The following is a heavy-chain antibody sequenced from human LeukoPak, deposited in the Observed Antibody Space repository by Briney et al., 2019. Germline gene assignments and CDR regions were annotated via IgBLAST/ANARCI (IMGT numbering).Heavy chain of an antibody. Sequence: GGSLRLSCAASGFTFSTYWMHWVRQAPGKGLVWVSRIKYDGSMTTYGDSVKGRFSISRDNAKNTVDLQMNSLRAEDTAVYYCARDSPRYYDFWSGSKGDYYYYYMDVWGKGTTVTVSS. J-gene: IGHJ6*03. CDR1: GFTFSTYW. D-gene: IGHD3-3*01. CDR2: IKYDGSMT. CDR3: ARDSPRYYDFWSGSKGDYYYYYMDV. V-gene: IGHV3-74*01.